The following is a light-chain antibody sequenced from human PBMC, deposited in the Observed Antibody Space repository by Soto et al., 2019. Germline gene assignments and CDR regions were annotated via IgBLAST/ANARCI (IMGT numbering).Light chain of an antibody. CDR1: QHIGTW. CDR3: QQANSFPIT. V-gene: IGKV1-12*01. CDR2: AAS. J-gene: IGKJ5*01. Sequence: DIQMTQSPSYVSTSVGDRVTSACRTTQHIGTWLAWYQQKPGRAPNLLIYAASNLQSGVPSRFSGSGSGTAFTLTISSLQPEDFATYYCQQANSFPITFAQGTRLEI.